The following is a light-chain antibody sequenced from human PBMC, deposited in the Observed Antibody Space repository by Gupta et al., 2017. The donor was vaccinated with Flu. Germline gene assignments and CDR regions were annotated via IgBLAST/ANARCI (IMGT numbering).Light chain of an antibody. CDR2: EDT. CDR1: NSDVGAYRF. J-gene: IGLJ1*01. CDR3: NSYTDANTRV. V-gene: IGLV2-14*01. Sequence: QSALTQPASVSGSPGQSITISCSGTNSDVGAYRFVSWYQCLPDRAPKLLIYEDTKRPSGVSDRFSASKSGTTASLTISDLQPEDEADYFCNSYTDANTRVFGSGSKVIVL.